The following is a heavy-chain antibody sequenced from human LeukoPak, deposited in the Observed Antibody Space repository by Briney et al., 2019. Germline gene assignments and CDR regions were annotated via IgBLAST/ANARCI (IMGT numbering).Heavy chain of an antibody. Sequence: TLSLTCTVSGGSISSGGYYWSWIRQHPGKGLEWIGYIYYSGSTYYNPSLKSRVTISVDTSKNQFSLKLSSVTAADTAVYYCARDPEIMDYGGNYGMDVWGQGTTVTVSS. D-gene: IGHD4-23*01. CDR2: IYYSGST. V-gene: IGHV4-31*03. CDR3: ARDPEIMDYGGNYGMDV. CDR1: GGSISSGGYY. J-gene: IGHJ6*02.